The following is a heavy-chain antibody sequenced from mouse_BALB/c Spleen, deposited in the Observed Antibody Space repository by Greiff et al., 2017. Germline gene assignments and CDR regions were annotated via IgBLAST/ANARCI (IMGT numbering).Heavy chain of an antibody. D-gene: IGHD1-1*01. V-gene: IGHV2-6-7*01. Sequence: QVQLQQSGPGLVAPAQCLYISCTVSGFSLTGYGVHWVRQPPGKGLEWLGMIWGDGSTDYNSAHKSRLSISKDNSKSQVFLTMNRLQTDDTARYYCASITTLDYYAMDYWGQGTSVTVSS. CDR3: ASITTLDYYAMDY. J-gene: IGHJ4*01. CDR1: GFSLTGYG. CDR2: IWGDGST.